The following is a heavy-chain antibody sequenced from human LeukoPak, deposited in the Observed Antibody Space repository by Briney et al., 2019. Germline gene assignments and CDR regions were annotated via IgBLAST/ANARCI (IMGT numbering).Heavy chain of an antibody. J-gene: IGHJ4*02. CDR2: ISWNSGSM. V-gene: IGHV3-9*03. CDR1: GFTFDDYV. CDR3: AKAAVAGTGFDS. Sequence: GRSLRLSCAASGFTFDDYVMHWVRQAPGKGLEWVSGISWNSGSMGYADSVKGRFTISRDNAKNSLFLQMNSLRAEDMALYYCAKAAVAGTGFDSWGQGTLVTVSS. D-gene: IGHD6-19*01.